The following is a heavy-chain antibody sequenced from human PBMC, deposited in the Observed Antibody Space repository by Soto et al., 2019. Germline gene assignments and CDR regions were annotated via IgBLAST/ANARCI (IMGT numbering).Heavy chain of an antibody. D-gene: IGHD4-17*01. J-gene: IGHJ4*02. CDR3: ARSTGEYFDF. Sequence: SCKASGYTFSSYYMNLVRQVPGKGLEWVSVIHGGGHTYYADSVKGQFTISRDTSKNTVYLQMNNLRAEDTAVYSCARSTGEYFDFWGQGILVTVSS. CDR2: IHGGGHT. CDR1: GYTFSSYY. V-gene: IGHV3-53*01.